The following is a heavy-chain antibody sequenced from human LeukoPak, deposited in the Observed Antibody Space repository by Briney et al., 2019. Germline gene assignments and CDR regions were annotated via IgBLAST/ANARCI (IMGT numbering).Heavy chain of an antibody. D-gene: IGHD3-10*01. Sequence: ASVKVSCKASGYTFTRYGMSWVRQAPGQGLEWMGWISGSNGNTNYAQKLQGRVTMTTDTSTGTAYMELRSLRSDDTAVYYCARDSTIFGELTNDNWFDPWGQGTLVTVSS. J-gene: IGHJ5*02. CDR3: ARDSTIFGELTNDNWFDP. V-gene: IGHV1-18*01. CDR2: ISGSNGNT. CDR1: GYTFTRYG.